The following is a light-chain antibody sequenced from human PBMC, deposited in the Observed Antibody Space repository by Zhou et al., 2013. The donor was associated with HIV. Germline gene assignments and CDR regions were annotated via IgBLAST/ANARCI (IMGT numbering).Light chain of an antibody. CDR2: GAS. V-gene: IGKV3-20*01. Sequence: ENVLTQSPGTLSLSPGERATLSCRTSQSVSGSHLAWYQQKPGQAPRLLMYGASNRAAGIPDRFSGSGSGTDFTLTIQRLEPEDFALYYCQTYRGSPPFTFGGGTQVEVK. CDR1: QSVSGSH. CDR3: QTYRGSPPFT. J-gene: IGKJ4*01.